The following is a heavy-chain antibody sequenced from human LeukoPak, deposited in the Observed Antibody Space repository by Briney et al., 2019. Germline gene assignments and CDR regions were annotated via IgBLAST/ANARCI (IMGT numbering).Heavy chain of an antibody. CDR3: ARVKEVGATSAIYYYYGMDV. J-gene: IGHJ6*02. CDR2: FDPEDGET. D-gene: IGHD1-26*01. CDR1: GYTLTELS. Sequence: ASVKVSCKVSGYTLTELSMHWVRQAPGKGLEWMGGFDPEDGETIYAQKFQGRVTITADESTSTAYMELSSLRSEDTAVYYCARVKEVGATSAIYYYYGMDVWGQGTTVTVSS. V-gene: IGHV1-24*01.